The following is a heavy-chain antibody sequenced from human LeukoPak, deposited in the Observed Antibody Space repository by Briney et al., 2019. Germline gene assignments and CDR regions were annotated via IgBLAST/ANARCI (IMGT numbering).Heavy chain of an antibody. CDR1: GFTVSTTY. CDR3: ATDRWLQSHYYFDY. V-gene: IGHV3-66*02. CDR2: IYAGGST. D-gene: IGHD5-24*01. Sequence: GGSLRLSCAASGFTVSTTYMSWVRQAPGKGLEWVSIIYAGGSTYYAHSVKGRFTISRDNSKNTLYLQMNSLRAEDTAVYYCATDRWLQSHYYFDYWGQGTLVTVSS. J-gene: IGHJ4*02.